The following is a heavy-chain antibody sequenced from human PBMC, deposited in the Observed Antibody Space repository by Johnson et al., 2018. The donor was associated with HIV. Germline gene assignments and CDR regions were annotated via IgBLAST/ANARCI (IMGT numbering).Heavy chain of an antibody. CDR1: GFAFRNYG. Sequence: QVQLVESGGGVVQPGRSLRLSCAASGFAFRNYGMHWVRQAPGKGLEWVALIWYDGTDKYYADSVKGRFTISRDNAKNSLSLQMNSLRAEDTAVYYCARAPEVRGVDAFDIWGQGTMVTVSS. V-gene: IGHV3-33*01. CDR3: ARAPEVRGVDAFDI. J-gene: IGHJ3*02. D-gene: IGHD3-10*01. CDR2: IWYDGTDK.